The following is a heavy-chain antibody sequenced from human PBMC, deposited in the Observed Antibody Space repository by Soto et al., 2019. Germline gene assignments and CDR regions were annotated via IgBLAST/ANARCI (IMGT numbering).Heavy chain of an antibody. CDR1: GFTFSSYA. D-gene: IGHD3-10*01. CDR3: ARDVQGGSGSYLAD. V-gene: IGHV3-30-3*01. CDR2: ISYDGSNK. Sequence: VQLVESGGGLVKPGGSLRLSCAASGFTFSSYAMHWVRQAPGKGLEWVAVISYDGSNKYYADSVKGRFTISRDNSKNTLYLQMNSLRAEDTAVYYCARDVQGGSGSYLADWGQGTLVTVSS. J-gene: IGHJ4*02.